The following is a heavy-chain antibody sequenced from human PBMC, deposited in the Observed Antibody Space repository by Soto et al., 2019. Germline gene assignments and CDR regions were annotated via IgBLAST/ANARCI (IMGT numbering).Heavy chain of an antibody. CDR3: AKDRERIATRSIDY. J-gene: IGHJ4*02. CDR2: ISGSGVST. D-gene: IGHD6-6*01. Sequence: EVQLLESGGGLVQPGGSLRLSCAASGFTFSSYAMSWVRQAPGKGLEWVSGISGSGVSTYYADSVKGRFTISRDNSKSTLYLLMSSLRAEDTAVYYCAKDRERIATRSIDYWGQGTLVTVSS. CDR1: GFTFSSYA. V-gene: IGHV3-23*01.